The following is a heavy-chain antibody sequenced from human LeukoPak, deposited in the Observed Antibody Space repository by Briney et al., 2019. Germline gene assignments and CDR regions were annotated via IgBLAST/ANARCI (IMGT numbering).Heavy chain of an antibody. Sequence: ESGPTLVNPTQTLTLTCTFSGFSLSTSGMCVSWIRQPPGKALEWLARIDWDDDKYYSTSLKTRLTISKDTSKNQVVLTMANMDPVDTATYYCARIGCSGGSWPSVDYWGQGTLVTVSS. D-gene: IGHD2-15*01. V-gene: IGHV2-70*11. CDR2: IDWDDDK. CDR1: GFSLSTSGMC. J-gene: IGHJ4*02. CDR3: ARIGCSGGSWPSVDY.